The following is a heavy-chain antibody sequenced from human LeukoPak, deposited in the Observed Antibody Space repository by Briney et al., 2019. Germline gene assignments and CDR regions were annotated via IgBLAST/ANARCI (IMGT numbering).Heavy chain of an antibody. Sequence: GGSLRLSCVASGFAFSSYWMTWVRQAPGKGLEWVANIKQDGGEEYYVDSVKGRFTISRDNAKNSLFLQMNSLRVEDTAVYYCERLGGSYYTYWGQGTLVTVSS. CDR2: IKQDGGEE. J-gene: IGHJ4*02. CDR3: ERLGGSYYTY. D-gene: IGHD1-26*01. CDR1: GFAFSSYW. V-gene: IGHV3-7*01.